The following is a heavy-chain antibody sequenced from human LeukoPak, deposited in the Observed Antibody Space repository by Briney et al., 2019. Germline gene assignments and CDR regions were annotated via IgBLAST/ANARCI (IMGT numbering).Heavy chain of an antibody. V-gene: IGHV4-59*08. CDR2: IYYNGYT. CDR3: ARHRRNLNEDRFREGEPNFDY. J-gene: IGHJ4*02. CDR1: GDSVSSVY. D-gene: IGHD1-14*01. Sequence: SETLSLTCNVSGDSVSSVYWSWIRQPPGKGLEWIGYIYYNGYTDYNPSLKSRVTISVDTSKNQLSLHMSSVTASDSAIYYCARHRRNLNEDRFREGEPNFDYWAQGTLVTVSS.